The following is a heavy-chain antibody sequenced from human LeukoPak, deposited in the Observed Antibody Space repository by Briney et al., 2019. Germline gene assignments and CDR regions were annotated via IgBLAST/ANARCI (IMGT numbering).Heavy chain of an antibody. V-gene: IGHV3-48*01. D-gene: IGHD2-2*01. CDR1: GFTFSSYS. CDR2: ISSSSSTI. Sequence: PGGSLRLSCAASGFTFSSYSMNWVRQAPGKGLEWVSYISSSSSTIYYADSVKGRFTISRDNAKNSLYLQMNSLRAEDTAVYYCARDRDIVVVPAASLLDYWGQGTLVTVSS. J-gene: IGHJ4*02. CDR3: ARDRDIVVVPAASLLDY.